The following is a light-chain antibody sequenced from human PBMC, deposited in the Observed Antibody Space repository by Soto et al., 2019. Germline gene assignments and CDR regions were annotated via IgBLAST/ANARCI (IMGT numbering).Light chain of an antibody. V-gene: IGKV3D-20*02. CDR3: QQRSNWPVT. J-gene: IGKJ5*01. Sequence: EIVMTQSPRTLSLSPGETATLSCGASQSVSSNYVAWFHQKPGQAPRLLIYGASSRATGVPDRFSASGSGTDFTLTISRLEPEDFAVYYCQQRSNWPVTFGQGTRLEI. CDR1: QSVSSNY. CDR2: GAS.